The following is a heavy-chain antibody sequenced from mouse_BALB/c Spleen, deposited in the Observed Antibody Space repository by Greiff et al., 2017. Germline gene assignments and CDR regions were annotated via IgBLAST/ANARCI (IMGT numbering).Heavy chain of an antibody. CDR3: ARGGYDVYAMDY. CDR1: GYTFTSYT. V-gene: IGHV1-4*01. CDR2: INPSSGYT. J-gene: IGHJ4*01. D-gene: IGHD2-12*01. Sequence: VQLQQSGAELARPGASVKMSCKASGYTFTSYTMHWVKQRPGQGLEWIGYINPSSGYTNYNQKFKDKATLTADKSSSTAYMQLSSLTSEDSAVYYCARGGYDVYAMDYWGQGTSVTVSS.